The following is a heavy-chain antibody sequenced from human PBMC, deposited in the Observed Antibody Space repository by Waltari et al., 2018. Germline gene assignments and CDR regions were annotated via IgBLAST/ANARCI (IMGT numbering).Heavy chain of an antibody. CDR3: AILGYCSGGSCSSGH. D-gene: IGHD2-15*01. J-gene: IGHJ4*02. Sequence: QVQLVQSGAEVKKPGASVKVSCKASGYTFTGYDMHWVRQAPGQGLEWMGWINPNSGGTNYAQKFQGRVTMTRDTSISTAYMELSRLRSDDTAVYYCAILGYCSGGSCSSGHWGQGTLVTVSS. CDR1: GYTFTGYD. CDR2: INPNSGGT. V-gene: IGHV1-2*02.